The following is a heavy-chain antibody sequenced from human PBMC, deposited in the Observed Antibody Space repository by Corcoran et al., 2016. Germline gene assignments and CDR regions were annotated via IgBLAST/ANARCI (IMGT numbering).Heavy chain of an antibody. CDR1: GYTFTGYY. CDR2: INPNSGGT. CDR3: ARTDSNYYYYGMDV. D-gene: IGHD4-4*01. V-gene: IGHV1-2*04. J-gene: IGHJ6*02. Sequence: QVQLVQSGAEVKKPGASVKVSCKASGYTFTGYYMHWVRQAPGQGLEWMGWINPNSGGTNYAQKFQGWVTMTRDMSISTAYMELSRRRSDDTAVYYCARTDSNYYYYGMDVWGQGTTVTVSS.